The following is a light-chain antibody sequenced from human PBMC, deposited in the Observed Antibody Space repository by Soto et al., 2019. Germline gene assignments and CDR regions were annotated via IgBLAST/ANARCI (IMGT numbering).Light chain of an antibody. Sequence: QSALTQPASVSGSPRQSITISSTGTSSDIGSYNFVSWYQQHPGKAPKLMIYDVSNRPSGVSNRFSGSKSGNTASLTISGLQAEDEADYYCSSYTVTSTRIFGGGTKLTVL. V-gene: IGLV2-14*01. CDR2: DVS. CDR1: SSDIGSYNF. CDR3: SSYTVTSTRI. J-gene: IGLJ2*01.